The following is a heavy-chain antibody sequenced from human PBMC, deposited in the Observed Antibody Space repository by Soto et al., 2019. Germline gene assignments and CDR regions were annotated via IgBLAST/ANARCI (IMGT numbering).Heavy chain of an antibody. CDR1: GSTFRTYW. CDR3: ARDFLTRPI. CDR2: ISGDGSDT. V-gene: IGHV3-74*01. Sequence: GGSLRLSCVASGSTFRTYWMHWLRQAPGKGLVWVSGISGDGSDTRYADSVKGRFTSSRDNAKNTLYLQMNSLRAEDTAVYYCARDFLTRPIWGQGTMVTVSS. J-gene: IGHJ3*01. D-gene: IGHD3-9*01.